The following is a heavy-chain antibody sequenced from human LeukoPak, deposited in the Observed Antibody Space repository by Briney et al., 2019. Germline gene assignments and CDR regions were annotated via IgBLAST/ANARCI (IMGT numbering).Heavy chain of an antibody. Sequence: PGGSLRLSCAASGFTFNNHAMSWVRQAPGKGLEWVSGISGSGGLTYYADSVKGRFTISRDNSKNTLYLQMNSLRVEDTAVYHCAKQYYGDNNFDYWGQGALVTVSS. J-gene: IGHJ4*02. D-gene: IGHD4-17*01. CDR2: ISGSGGLT. CDR1: GFTFNNHA. V-gene: IGHV3-23*01. CDR3: AKQYYGDNNFDY.